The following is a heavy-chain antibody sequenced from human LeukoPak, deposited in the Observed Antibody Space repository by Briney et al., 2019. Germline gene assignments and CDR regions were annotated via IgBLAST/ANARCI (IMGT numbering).Heavy chain of an antibody. CDR2: VYYSGST. D-gene: IGHD3-9*01. Sequence: PSETLSLTCTVSGGSISSSTYYWGWIRQPPGKGLEWIGSVYYSGSTYYNPSLKSRVTISVDTSKNQFSLKLSSVTAADTAVYYCASSYYDILTGPFDYWGQGTLVTVSS. CDR1: GGSISSSTYY. J-gene: IGHJ4*02. CDR3: ASSYYDILTGPFDY. V-gene: IGHV4-39*07.